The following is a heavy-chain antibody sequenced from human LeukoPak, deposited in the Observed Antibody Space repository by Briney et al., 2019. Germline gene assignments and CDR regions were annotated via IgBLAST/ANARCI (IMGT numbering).Heavy chain of an antibody. Sequence: SVTVSCKASGGTFSNYTINWVRQAPGQGLEWMGRIIPMLGMANYAQKFQGRVTITADKSTSTAYMDLSSLRSEDTAMYYCARVGSPSPDWGSYNYGMDVSGQGTTVTVSS. V-gene: IGHV1-69*02. J-gene: IGHJ6*02. CDR1: GGTFSNYT. D-gene: IGHD2-2*01. CDR2: IIPMLGMA. CDR3: ARVGSPSPDWGSYNYGMDV.